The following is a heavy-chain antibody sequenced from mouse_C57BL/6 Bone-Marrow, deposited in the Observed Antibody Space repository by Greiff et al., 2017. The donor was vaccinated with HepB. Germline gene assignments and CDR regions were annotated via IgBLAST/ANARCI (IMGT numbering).Heavy chain of an antibody. CDR3: AKNKGYGYDGLFAY. V-gene: IGHV2-5*01. Sequence: VKLMESGPGLVQPSQSLSITCTVSGFSLTSYGVHWVRQSPGKGLEWLGVIWRGGSTDYNAAFMSRLSITKDNSKSQVFFKMNSLQADDTAVYYCAKNKGYGYDGLFAYWGQGTLVTVSA. CDR1: GFSLTSYG. D-gene: IGHD2-2*01. J-gene: IGHJ3*01. CDR2: IWRGGST.